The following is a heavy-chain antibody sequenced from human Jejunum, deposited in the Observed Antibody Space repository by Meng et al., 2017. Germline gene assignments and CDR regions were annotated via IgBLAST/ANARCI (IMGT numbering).Heavy chain of an antibody. D-gene: IGHD6-19*01. CDR1: GGSVSSS. V-gene: IGHV4-59*02. CDR3: ARDRRDSSGWFYFDY. Sequence: SETLSLTCTVSGGSVSSSWSWIRQPPGKGLEWIGHIYYSGNTNYNPSLKSRVTISVDTSKNQFSLKLSSVTAADTAVYFCARDRRDSSGWFYFDYWAQGTLVTGLL. J-gene: IGHJ4*02. CDR2: IYYSGNT.